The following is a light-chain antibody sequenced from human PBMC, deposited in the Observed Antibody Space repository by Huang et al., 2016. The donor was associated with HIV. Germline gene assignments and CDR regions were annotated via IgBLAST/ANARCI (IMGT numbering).Light chain of an antibody. CDR1: QVISNS. CDR2: ATS. Sequence: DIQMTQSPSALSPSVGDRVTITCRARQVISNSLAWYQQKPGKAPKLLLHATSRLESGVPSKFSGSGSGTDSTLTISGLQPEDFANYYCQRYYSTPTFGQGTKVESK. V-gene: IGKV1-NL1*01. CDR3: QRYYSTPT. J-gene: IGKJ1*01.